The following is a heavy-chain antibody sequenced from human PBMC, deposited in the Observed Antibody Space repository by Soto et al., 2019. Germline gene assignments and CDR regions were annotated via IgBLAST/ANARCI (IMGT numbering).Heavy chain of an antibody. Sequence: EVQLLESGGDLVQPGGSLRVSCAASGFTFSNYVMVWFRQAPGKGLEWVGRIKSKTDGGTTDYAAPVKGRFTISRDDSKNTLYLQMNSLKTEDTAVYYCTTDELPGYYDSSGRHFDYWGQGTLVTVSS. V-gene: IGHV3-15*01. J-gene: IGHJ4*02. D-gene: IGHD3-22*01. CDR3: TTDELPGYYDSSGRHFDY. CDR1: GFTFSNYV. CDR2: IKSKTDGGTT.